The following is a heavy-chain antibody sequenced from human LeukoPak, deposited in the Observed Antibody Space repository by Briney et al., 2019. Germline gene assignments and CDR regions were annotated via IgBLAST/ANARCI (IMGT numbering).Heavy chain of an antibody. D-gene: IGHD4-17*01. CDR2: MNPSSGNT. Sequence: ASVKVSCKASGYTFTSYDINWVRQATGQGLEWMGWMNPSSGNTGYAQKFQGRVTITRSTSISTAYMEPSSLRSEDTAVYYCARAPVTTGPYYYYMDVWGKGTTVTVSS. V-gene: IGHV1-8*03. J-gene: IGHJ6*03. CDR1: GYTFTSYD. CDR3: ARAPVTTGPYYYYMDV.